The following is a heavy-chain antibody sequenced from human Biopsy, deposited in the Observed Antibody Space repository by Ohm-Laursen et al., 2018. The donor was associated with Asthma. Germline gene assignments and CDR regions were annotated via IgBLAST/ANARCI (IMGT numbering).Heavy chain of an antibody. CDR2: IFAANSET. Sequence: ASLRISCKGSGYSFTSYWIGWVRQMPGKGLEWMGIIFAANSETKYSPSFQGQVTISADMSISTAFLQWSSLKASDTAIYYCARFIDGTFFVDYWGQGTLVTVSS. J-gene: IGHJ4*02. V-gene: IGHV5-51*01. CDR1: GYSFTSYW. D-gene: IGHD1-7*01. CDR3: ARFIDGTFFVDY.